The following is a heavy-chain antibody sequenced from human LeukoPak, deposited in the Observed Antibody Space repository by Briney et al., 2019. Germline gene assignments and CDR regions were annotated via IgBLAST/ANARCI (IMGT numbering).Heavy chain of an antibody. CDR2: VHYSGTT. D-gene: IGHD1-1*01. CDR1: GGSISSGDKY. CDR3: ARDWQLVD. J-gene: IGHJ4*02. Sequence: SETLSLTCTVSGGSISSGDKYWSWIRLPLGKGLEWIGNVHYSGTTSYNSSLTSRLSMSVDRSKNQFSLRLSSVTAADTAVYYCARDWQLVDWGQGTLVTVSS. V-gene: IGHV4-30-4*01.